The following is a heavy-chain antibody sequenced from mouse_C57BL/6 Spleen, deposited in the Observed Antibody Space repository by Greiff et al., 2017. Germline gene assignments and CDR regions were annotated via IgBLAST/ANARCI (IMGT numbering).Heavy chain of an antibody. CDR1: GYTFTSYW. J-gene: IGHJ4*01. Sequence: QVQLQQPGAELVMPGASVKLSCKASGYTFTSYWMHWVKQRPGQGLEWIGEIDPSDSYTNYNQKFKGKSTLTVDKSSSTAYMQLSSLTSEDSAVYYCARRDERGAMDYWGQGTSVTVSS. V-gene: IGHV1-69*01. CDR2: IDPSDSYT. CDR3: ARRDERGAMDY.